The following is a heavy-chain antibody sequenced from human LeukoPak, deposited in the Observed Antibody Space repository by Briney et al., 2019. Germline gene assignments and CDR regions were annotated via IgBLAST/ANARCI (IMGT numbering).Heavy chain of an antibody. CDR3: ARTVDTSMANDAFDI. D-gene: IGHD5-18*01. J-gene: IGHJ3*02. CDR1: GYSFTIYW. V-gene: IGHV5-10-1*01. Sequence: GESLRISCKGSGYSFTIYWISWVRQMTGQGLEWRGRIDPSDSYTNYSPSFPGHVTTSADKSISTAYLQWSSLKASDTAMYYSARTVDTSMANDAFDIWGQGTMVTVSS. CDR2: IDPSDSYT.